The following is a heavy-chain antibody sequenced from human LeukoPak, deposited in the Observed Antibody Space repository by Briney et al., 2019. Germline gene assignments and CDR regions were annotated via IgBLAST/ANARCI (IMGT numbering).Heavy chain of an antibody. Sequence: SQTLCLPCTVSIGSLSSLYTSAVPDPPGRGREGGVDIYYSWSTNYNPSPNSRVTISVDTSKNQVSLILSAVTAADTAVYYGAGSYSSSSLAYYYYGMDVWGQGATVTVSS. CDR1: IGSLSSLY. V-gene: IGHV4-59*11. CDR2: IYYSWST. J-gene: IGHJ6*02. D-gene: IGHD6-6*01. CDR3: AGSYSSSSLAYYYYGMDV.